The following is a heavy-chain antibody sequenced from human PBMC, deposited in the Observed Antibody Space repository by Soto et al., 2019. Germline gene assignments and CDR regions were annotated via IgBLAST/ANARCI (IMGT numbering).Heavy chain of an antibody. CDR3: AKEVSTITMVAGSRGMDV. J-gene: IGHJ6*01. D-gene: IGHD3-10*01. Sequence: GSLRLWSAASGXTFNNYAMTWVRQAPGKGLEWVSGISYRGVSTFYADSVKGRFTIYRDNSKDTLYLQMNSLRADDTALYYCAKEVSTITMVAGSRGMDVWAQGTTGTVSS. CDR1: GXTFNNYA. CDR2: ISYRGVST. V-gene: IGHV3-23*01.